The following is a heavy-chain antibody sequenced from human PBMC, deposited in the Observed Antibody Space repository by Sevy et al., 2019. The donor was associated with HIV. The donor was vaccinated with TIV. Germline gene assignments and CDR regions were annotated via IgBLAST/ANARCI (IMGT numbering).Heavy chain of an antibody. CDR1: GFTFPIYS. CDR3: ARVVVEYCTNDCYHRFDH. V-gene: IGHV3-30*04. Sequence: GGSLRLSCVASGFTFPIYSVLWVRQAPGKGLEWLTLISYDGNYKYYADSVKGRFTTSRDNSNNILYLQMSSLRVEDTALYFCARVVVEYCTNDCYHRFDHWGLGTLVTVSS. J-gene: IGHJ4*02. CDR2: ISYDGNYK. D-gene: IGHD2-8*01.